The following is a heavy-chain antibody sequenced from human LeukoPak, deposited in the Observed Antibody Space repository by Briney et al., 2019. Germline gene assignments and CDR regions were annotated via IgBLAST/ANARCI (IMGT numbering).Heavy chain of an antibody. J-gene: IGHJ4*02. V-gene: IGHV3-23*01. D-gene: IGHD6-13*01. Sequence: PGGSLRLSCAASGFTFSSYAMSWVRQAPGKGLEWVSSISGSGGGTYYADSVKGRFTISRDNSKTTLYLQMNSLRAEDTAVYYCAKVFYPAAGTGRVDFPFDYWGQGTLVTVSS. CDR1: GFTFSSYA. CDR2: ISGSGGGT. CDR3: AKVFYPAAGTGRVDFPFDY.